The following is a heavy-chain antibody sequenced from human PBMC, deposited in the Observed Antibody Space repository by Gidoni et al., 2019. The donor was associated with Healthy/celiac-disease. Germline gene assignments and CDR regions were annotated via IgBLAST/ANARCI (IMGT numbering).Heavy chain of an antibody. J-gene: IGHJ3*02. CDR1: GGSISSGGYY. CDR3: ARGAGGGNAFDI. CDR2: IYYSGST. D-gene: IGHD2-15*01. Sequence: QVQLQESGPGLVQPSQTLSLTCTVSGGSISSGGYYWGRIRQHPGKGLEWIGYIYYSGSTYYNPSLKSRVTISVDTSKNQFSLKLSSVTAADTAVYYCARGAGGGNAFDIWGQGTMVTVSS. V-gene: IGHV4-31*03.